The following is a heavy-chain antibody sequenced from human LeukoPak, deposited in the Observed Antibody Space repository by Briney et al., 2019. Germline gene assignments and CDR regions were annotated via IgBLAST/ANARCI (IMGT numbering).Heavy chain of an antibody. V-gene: IGHV1-46*01. J-gene: IGHJ3*02. CDR2: INPSGGST. CDR3: ARHRELWFGDFWSSNDAFDI. CDR1: GYTFTSYY. Sequence: ASVKVSCKASGYTFTSYYMHWVRQAPGQGLEWMGIINPSGGSTSYAQKFQGRVTMTRDTSTSTVYMELSSLRSEDTAVYYCARHRELWFGDFWSSNDAFDIWGQGTMVTVSS. D-gene: IGHD3-10*01.